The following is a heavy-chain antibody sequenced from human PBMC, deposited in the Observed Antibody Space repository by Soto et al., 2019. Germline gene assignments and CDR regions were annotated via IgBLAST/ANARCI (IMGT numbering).Heavy chain of an antibody. Sequence: VTLSLTFMVSGDCVSGGTYYGSWIRQPPGKGLEWIWYIYYRGSTNYNPSLKSRVTISIDTSRNQFSLKVSSVTAADTAVYSCARALTYLGYDAWGQRSLVPVS. CDR3: ARALTYLGYDA. D-gene: IGHD2-2*03. J-gene: IGHJ4*02. V-gene: IGHV4-61*01. CDR2: IYYRGST. CDR1: GDCVSGGTYY.